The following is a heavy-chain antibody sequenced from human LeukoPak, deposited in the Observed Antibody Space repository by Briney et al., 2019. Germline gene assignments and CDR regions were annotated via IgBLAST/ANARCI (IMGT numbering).Heavy chain of an antibody. D-gene: IGHD6-13*01. CDR1: GYTLTELS. CDR2: IIPIFGTA. Sequence: ASVKVSCKVSGYTLTELSMHWVRQAPGKGLEWMGGIIPIFGTANYAQKFQGRVTITADESTSTAYMELSSLRSEDTAVYYCARIVIAAAVYYYGMDVWGQGTTVTVSS. J-gene: IGHJ6*02. V-gene: IGHV1-69*13. CDR3: ARIVIAAAVYYYGMDV.